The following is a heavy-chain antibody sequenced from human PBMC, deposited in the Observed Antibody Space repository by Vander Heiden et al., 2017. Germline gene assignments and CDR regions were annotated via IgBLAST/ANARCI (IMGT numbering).Heavy chain of an antibody. CDR2: ISAYNGNT. Sequence: MGWISAYNGNTNYAQKLQGRVTMTTDTSTSTAYMELRSLRSDDTAVYYCARDNYGDYGEDAFDIWGQGTMVTVSS. V-gene: IGHV1-18*01. CDR3: ARDNYGDYGEDAFDI. D-gene: IGHD4-17*01. J-gene: IGHJ3*02.